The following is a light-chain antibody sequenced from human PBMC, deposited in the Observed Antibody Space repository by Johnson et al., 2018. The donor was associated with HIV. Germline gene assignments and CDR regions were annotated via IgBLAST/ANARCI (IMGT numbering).Light chain of an antibody. CDR2: DND. CDR3: GAWYSSLNAYV. Sequence: QSVLTQPPSVSAAPGQKVDISCSGSSSNIGGDYVSWYQQLPGTAPKLLIYDNDNRPSGIPDRFFGSQSGTSSTLDIPGLQTGCEGDYYGGAWYSSLNAYVFGAGTKVTVL. J-gene: IGLJ1*01. V-gene: IGLV1-51*01. CDR1: SSNIGGDY.